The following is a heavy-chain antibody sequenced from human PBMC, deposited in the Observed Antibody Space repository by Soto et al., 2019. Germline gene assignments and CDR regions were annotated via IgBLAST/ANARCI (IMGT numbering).Heavy chain of an antibody. CDR3: AKGYTTSPRYNWFDP. CDR2: ISGNGDNT. J-gene: IGHJ5*02. Sequence: GGSLRLSCAASGFTFSSYAMTWVRQAPGKGLEWVSGISGNGDNTYYADSVKGRFTISRDNSKNTLYLQMYSLRAEDTAVYHCAKGYTTSPRYNWFDPWGQGTQVTVSS. CDR1: GFTFSSYA. D-gene: IGHD2-2*02. V-gene: IGHV3-23*01.